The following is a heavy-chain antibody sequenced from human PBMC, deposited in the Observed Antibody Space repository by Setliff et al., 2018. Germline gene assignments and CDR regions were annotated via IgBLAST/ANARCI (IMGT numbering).Heavy chain of an antibody. D-gene: IGHD1-26*01. CDR2: IYHRGST. V-gene: IGHV4-4*02. CDR1: GGSISSSNW. J-gene: IGHJ6*03. CDR3: ARVGTCIVGEVYYYMDV. Sequence: SETLALTCAVSGGSISSSNWWSWVRQPPGKGLEWMGEIYHRGSTNYNPSLKSRVTISVDQSNNQFTRKLRSVTTADTAMYYCARVGTCIVGEVYYYMDVWGKGTTVTVSS.